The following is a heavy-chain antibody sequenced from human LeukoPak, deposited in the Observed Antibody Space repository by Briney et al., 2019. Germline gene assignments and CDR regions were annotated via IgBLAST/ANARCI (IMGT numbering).Heavy chain of an antibody. CDR2: ISSSSSYI. Sequence: GGSLRLSCAASGLTFSSYSMNWVRQAPGKGLEWVSSISSSSSYIYYADSVKGRFTISRDNAKNSLYLQMNSLRAEDTAVYYCVRSTIFGVVTFDYWGQGTLVTVSS. J-gene: IGHJ4*02. CDR3: VRSTIFGVVTFDY. V-gene: IGHV3-21*01. D-gene: IGHD3-3*01. CDR1: GLTFSSYS.